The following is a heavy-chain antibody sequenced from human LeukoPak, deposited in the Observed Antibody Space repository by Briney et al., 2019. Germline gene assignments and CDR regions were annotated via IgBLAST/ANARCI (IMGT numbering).Heavy chain of an antibody. CDR1: GFTFDDYA. Sequence: PGGSLRLSCAASGFTFDDYAMHWVRQAPGKGLEWVAVISYDGSNKYYADSVKGRFTISRDNSKNTLYLQMNSLRAEDTAVYYCARDSVLRFMEWLLLWGQGTLVTVSS. CDR3: ARDSVLRFMEWLLL. D-gene: IGHD3-3*01. V-gene: IGHV3-30-3*01. J-gene: IGHJ4*02. CDR2: ISYDGSNK.